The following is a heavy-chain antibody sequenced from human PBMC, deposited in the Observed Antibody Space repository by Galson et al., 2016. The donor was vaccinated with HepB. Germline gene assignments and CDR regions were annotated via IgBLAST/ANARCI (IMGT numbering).Heavy chain of an antibody. CDR3: ARAEDIDIVQPGIYYYYGMDV. V-gene: IGHV1-18*04. CDR2: ISVLDGKR. D-gene: IGHD2/OR15-2a*01. Sequence: SVKVSCTASGYTFKNYGLSWVRQAPGQGLEWMGWISVLDGKRNYAEKVQGRVTMTTDTSTTTAFLELRSLRSDDTAVYYRARAEDIDIVQPGIYYYYGMDVWGQGTTVTVSS. CDR1: GYTFKNYG. J-gene: IGHJ6*02.